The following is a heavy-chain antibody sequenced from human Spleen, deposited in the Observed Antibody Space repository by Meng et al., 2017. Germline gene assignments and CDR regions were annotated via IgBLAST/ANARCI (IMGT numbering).Heavy chain of an antibody. CDR3: ARHFGGPSFET. Sequence: QLQLQESGPRLVKPSETLSLPCTVSGGSIRGSSSYYWAWVRQPPGEGREWVGSIYYSGNTYYGPSLKGRVTISADTSKNQFSLKLDSVTAADTAVFYCARHFGGPSFETWGRGILVTVSS. D-gene: IGHD3-10*01. CDR2: IYYSGNT. CDR1: GGSIRGSSSYY. V-gene: IGHV4-39*01. J-gene: IGHJ5*02.